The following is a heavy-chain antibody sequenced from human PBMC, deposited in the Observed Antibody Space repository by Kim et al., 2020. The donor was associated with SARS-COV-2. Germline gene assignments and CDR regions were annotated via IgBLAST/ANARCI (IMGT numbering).Heavy chain of an antibody. D-gene: IGHD6-19*01. Sequence: GGSLRLSCGASGFTVNNFAMSWVRQAPGKGLEWVSTDPGGGGRTFYADSVKGRFTISRDNSKNTVFLQMNSVRAEDTAVYYCAKAQPLSSGWYVIADWGQGPLATV. J-gene: IGHJ4*02. CDR1: GFTVNNFA. CDR3: AKAQPLSSGWYVIAD. V-gene: IGHV3-23*01. CDR2: DPGGGGRT.